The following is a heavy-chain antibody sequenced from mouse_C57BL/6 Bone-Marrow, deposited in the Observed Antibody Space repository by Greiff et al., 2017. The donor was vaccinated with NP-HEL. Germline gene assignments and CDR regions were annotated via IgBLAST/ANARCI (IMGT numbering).Heavy chain of an antibody. CDR1: GYSITSGYY. CDR3: AREAGMDY. J-gene: IGHJ4*01. V-gene: IGHV3-6*01. Sequence: DVQLVESGPGLVKPSQSLSLTCSVTGYSITSGYYWNWIRQFPGNKLEWMGYISYDGSNNYNPSLKNRISITRDTSKNQFFLKLNSVTTEDTATYYCAREAGMDYWGQGTSVTVSS. CDR2: ISYDGSN.